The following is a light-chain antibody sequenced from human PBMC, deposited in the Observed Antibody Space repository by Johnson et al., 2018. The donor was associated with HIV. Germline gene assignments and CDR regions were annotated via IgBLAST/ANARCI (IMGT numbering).Light chain of an antibody. V-gene: IGLV1-51*01. J-gene: IGLJ1*01. CDR3: GTWDSSLSVYV. CDR2: DNN. CDR1: SSNVGSSF. Sequence: QSVLTQPPSVSAAPGQKVTISCSGSSSNVGSSFVSWYRQVPGTAPKLLIYDNNKRPSGIPGRFSGSKSGPSATLGITGLQTGDEADYYCGTWDSSLSVYVFGTGTEVTV.